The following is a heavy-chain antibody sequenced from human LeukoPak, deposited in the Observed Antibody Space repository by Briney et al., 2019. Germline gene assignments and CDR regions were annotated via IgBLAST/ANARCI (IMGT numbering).Heavy chain of an antibody. J-gene: IGHJ5*02. V-gene: IGHV1-69*06. CDR3: ARLGAYSGYESAAFDP. Sequence: GSSVKVSCKASGGTFSSYAISWVRQAPGQGLEWMGGIIPIFGTANYAQKFQGRVAITADKSTSTAYMELSSLRSEDTAVYYCARLGAYSGYESAAFDPWGQGTLVTVSS. CDR2: IIPIFGTA. CDR1: GGTFSSYA. D-gene: IGHD5-12*01.